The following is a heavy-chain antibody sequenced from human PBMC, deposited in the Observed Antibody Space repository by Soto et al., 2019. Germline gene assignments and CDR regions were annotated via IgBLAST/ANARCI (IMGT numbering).Heavy chain of an antibody. CDR1: GFTFSSYA. J-gene: IGHJ5*02. Sequence: GGSLRLSCAASGFTFSSYAMSWVRQAPGKGLEWVSAISGSGGSTYYADSVKGRFTISRDNSKNTLYLQMNSLRAEDTAVYYCAKSSARLRFWPPNWFDPWGQGTLVTAPQ. CDR2: ISGSGGST. CDR3: AKSSARLRFWPPNWFDP. D-gene: IGHD5-12*01. V-gene: IGHV3-23*01.